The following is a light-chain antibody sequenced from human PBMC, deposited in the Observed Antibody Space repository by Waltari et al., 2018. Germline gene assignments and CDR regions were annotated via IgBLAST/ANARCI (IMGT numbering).Light chain of an antibody. V-gene: IGKV4-1*01. J-gene: IGKJ2*01. CDR1: QSLVYSSNNKNY. Sequence: DIVMTQSPASLAVSLGERATFNCKSSQSLVYSSNNKNYLAWYQQRPRQSPKLLIYWASTRESGVPDRFSGSVSGTDFTLTISSLQAEDVAVYYCLQYYSVPYTFGQGTKLEIK. CDR2: WAS. CDR3: LQYYSVPYT.